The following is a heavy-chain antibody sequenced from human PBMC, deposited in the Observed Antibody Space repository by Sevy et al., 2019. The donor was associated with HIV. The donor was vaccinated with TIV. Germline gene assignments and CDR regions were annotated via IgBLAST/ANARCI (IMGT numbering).Heavy chain of an antibody. CDR3: ARAPYRQGAFDI. CDR2: ISYDGSNK. Sequence: GGSLRLSCAASGFTLSSYAMHWVRQAPGKGLEWVAVISYDGSNKYYADSVKGRFTISRDNSKNTLYLQMNSLRAEDTAVYYCARAPYRQGAFDIWGQGSMVTVSS. CDR1: GFTLSSYA. V-gene: IGHV3-30-3*01. J-gene: IGHJ3*02.